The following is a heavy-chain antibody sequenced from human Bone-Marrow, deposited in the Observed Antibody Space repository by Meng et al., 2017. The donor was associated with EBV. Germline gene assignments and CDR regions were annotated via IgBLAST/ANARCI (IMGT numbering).Heavy chain of an antibody. V-gene: IGHV3-53*01. CDR1: GFSVNNNY. CDR3: ARGSSSSLRFEDY. J-gene: IGHJ4*02. CDR2: IYSGGST. D-gene: IGHD6-6*01. Sequence: LVESGGGLIQPGGSLRLSCAASGFSVNNNYMTWVRQAPGKGLEWVSVIYSGGSTYYADSVKGRFTISRDNSKNTLYLQMNTLRAEDTAVYYCARGSSSSLRFEDYWGQGTLVTVSS.